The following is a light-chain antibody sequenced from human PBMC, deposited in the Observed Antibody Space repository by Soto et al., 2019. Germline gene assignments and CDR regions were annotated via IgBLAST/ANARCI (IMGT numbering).Light chain of an antibody. CDR2: AAS. J-gene: IGKJ2*01. CDR3: QHSYSAPYT. CDR1: QRIDNF. Sequence: DIQMTQSPPSLSASVGDRVTITCRASQRIDNFLNWYQQKPGKAPKLLIYAASSLRSGVPSRFSGSGSGTYFTLAISSLQPEDFATYYCQHSYSAPYTFGQGTKLEI. V-gene: IGKV1-39*01.